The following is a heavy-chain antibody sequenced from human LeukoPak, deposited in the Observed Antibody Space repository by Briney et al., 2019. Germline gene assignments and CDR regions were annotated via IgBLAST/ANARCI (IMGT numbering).Heavy chain of an antibody. CDR2: ISPYNGNT. V-gene: IGHV1-18*01. CDR3: ATDNSGYYFDFDY. J-gene: IGHJ4*02. Sequence: ASVKLSCKSSGYTFTSYGISWVRQAPGQGFELMGWISPYNGNTNSVQKFRGRVTMTTDKSTSTTYIELRSLRSDDTAVYYCATDNSGYYFDFDYWGQGTLVTVSS. D-gene: IGHD3-22*01. CDR1: GYTFTSYG.